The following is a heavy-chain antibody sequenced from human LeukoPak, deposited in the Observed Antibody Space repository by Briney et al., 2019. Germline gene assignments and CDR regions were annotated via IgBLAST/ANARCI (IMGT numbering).Heavy chain of an antibody. Sequence: GGSLRLSCAASGFTFSSYWMSWVRQAPGKGLEWVANIKQDGSEKYYVDSVKGRFTISRDNAKNMVYLQMNSLRAEDTAVYYCARAFGSGSQAINYFDFWGQGTLVTVSS. CDR2: IKQDGSEK. V-gene: IGHV3-7*04. D-gene: IGHD3-10*01. CDR1: GFTFSSYW. CDR3: ARAFGSGSQAINYFDF. J-gene: IGHJ4*02.